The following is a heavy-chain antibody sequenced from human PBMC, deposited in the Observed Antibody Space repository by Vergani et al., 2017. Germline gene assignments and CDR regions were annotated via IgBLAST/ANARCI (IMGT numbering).Heavy chain of an antibody. J-gene: IGHJ6*03. CDR2: IKQDGSEK. CDR3: ARASSSPGRAYYYYYXMDV. Sequence: EVQLVESGGGLVQPGGSLRLSCAASGFTFSSYWMSWVRQAPGKGLEWVANIKQDGSEKYYVDSVKGRFTISRDNAKNSLYLQMNSLRAEDTAVYYCARASSSPGRAYYYYYXMDVWGKGTTVTVSS. V-gene: IGHV3-7*03. CDR1: GFTFSSYW. D-gene: IGHD6-6*01.